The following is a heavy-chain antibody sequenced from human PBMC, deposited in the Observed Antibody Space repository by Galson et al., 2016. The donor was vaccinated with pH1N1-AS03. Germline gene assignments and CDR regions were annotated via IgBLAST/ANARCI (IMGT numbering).Heavy chain of an antibody. Sequence: SLRLSCAASGFTFSSYGMHWIRQAPGKGLEWVAVISYDGSNNYYADSVKGRFTLSRDNSKNTMYLQMNSLRSEDTAVYYCAKDQASGEVWDILGARNWFDPWGQGTLVTVSS. V-gene: IGHV3-30*18. D-gene: IGHD1-26*01. CDR3: AKDQASGEVWDILGARNWFDP. J-gene: IGHJ5*02. CDR2: ISYDGSNN. CDR1: GFTFSSYG.